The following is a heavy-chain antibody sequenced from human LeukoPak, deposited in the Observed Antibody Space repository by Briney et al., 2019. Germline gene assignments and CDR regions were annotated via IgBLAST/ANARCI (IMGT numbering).Heavy chain of an antibody. CDR3: AKDVGHCSGGDCSYLDY. D-gene: IGHD2-15*01. J-gene: IGHJ4*02. CDR1: GFTFSSYG. V-gene: IGHV3-30*18. Sequence: PGRSLRLFCAASGFTFSSYGMHWVRQAPGKGLEWVAVISYDGSDKYYADSVKGRFTISRDNSKNTLYLQMNSLRAEDTAVYYCAKDVGHCSGGDCSYLDYWGQGTLVTVSS. CDR2: ISYDGSDK.